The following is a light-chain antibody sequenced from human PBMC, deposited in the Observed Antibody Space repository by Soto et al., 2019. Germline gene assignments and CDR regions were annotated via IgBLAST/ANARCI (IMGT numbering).Light chain of an antibody. J-gene: IGLJ3*02. CDR3: QSYDSSLSGSV. CDR2: GNN. V-gene: IGLV1-40*01. CDR1: SSNIGAAYD. Sequence: QSVLTQPPSVSGAPGQKVTISCTRSSSNIGAAYDVHWYQHLPGTAPKLLIYGNNNRPSGVPDRFSGSKSGTSASLAITGLQAEDEADYYCQSYDSSLSGSVFGGGTQLTVL.